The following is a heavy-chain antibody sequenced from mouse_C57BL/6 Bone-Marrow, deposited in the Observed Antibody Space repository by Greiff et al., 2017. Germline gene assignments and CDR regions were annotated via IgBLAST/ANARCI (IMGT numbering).Heavy chain of an antibody. D-gene: IGHD2-2*01. CDR3: ASHDGRWLPSWFAY. CDR1: GYTFTEYT. CDR2: FYPGSGSI. J-gene: IGHJ3*01. V-gene: IGHV1-62-2*01. Sequence: QVQLQQSGAELVKPGASVKLSCKASGYTFTEYTIHWVKQRSGKGLEWIGWFYPGSGSIKYNEKFKDNATLTADKSSRTVYMELSRLTSEDSAVYFCASHDGRWLPSWFAYWGQGTPLTVSS.